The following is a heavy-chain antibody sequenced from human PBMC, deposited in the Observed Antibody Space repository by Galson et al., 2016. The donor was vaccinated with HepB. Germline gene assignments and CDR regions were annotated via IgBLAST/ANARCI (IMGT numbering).Heavy chain of an antibody. V-gene: IGHV5-51*01. CDR2: IYPGDSDT. CDR1: GSSFTSYW. D-gene: IGHD4-17*01. Sequence: QSGADVKKPGESLKISCKGSGSSFTSYWIGWVRQMPGKGLEWMGIIYPGDSDTRYSPSFQGQVTISADKSISTAYLQWSSLKASDTAMYYCARSLTTVLWYFDLWGRGALVTVSS. CDR3: ARSLTTVLWYFDL. J-gene: IGHJ2*01.